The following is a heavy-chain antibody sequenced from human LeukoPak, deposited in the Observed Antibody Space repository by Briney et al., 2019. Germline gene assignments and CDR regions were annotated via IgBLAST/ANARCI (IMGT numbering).Heavy chain of an antibody. V-gene: IGHV1-69*04. D-gene: IGHD3-22*01. CDR1: GGTFSSYT. CDR2: IIPILGIA. J-gene: IGHJ4*02. Sequence: SVKVSCKASGGTFSSYTISWVRQAPGQGLEWMGRIIPILGIANYAQKFQGRVTITADKSMSTAYMGLSSLRSEDTAVYYCARDPTYDSSGYWADYWGQGTLVTVSS. CDR3: ARDPTYDSSGYWADY.